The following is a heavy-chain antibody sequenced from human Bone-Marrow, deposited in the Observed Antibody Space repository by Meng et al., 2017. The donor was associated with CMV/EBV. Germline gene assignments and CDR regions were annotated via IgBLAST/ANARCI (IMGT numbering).Heavy chain of an antibody. CDR2: IYYSGST. CDR1: GGSISSYY. J-gene: IGHJ4*02. Sequence: SETLSLTCTVSGGSISSYYWSWIRQPPGKGLEWIGYIYYSGSTNYNPSLKSRATISVDTSKNQFSLKLSSVTAADTAVYYCARVPAARRLIFDYWGQGTLVTVSS. CDR3: ARVPAARRLIFDY. V-gene: IGHV4-59*01. D-gene: IGHD2-2*01.